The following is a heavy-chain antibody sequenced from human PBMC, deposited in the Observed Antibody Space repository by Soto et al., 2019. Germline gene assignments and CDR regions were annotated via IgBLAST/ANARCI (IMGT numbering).Heavy chain of an antibody. J-gene: IGHJ4*02. Sequence: EVQLVESGGGLIQPGGSLRLSCAASGFTVSSNYMSWVRQAPGKGLEWVSVIYSGGSTYYADSVKGRFTISRDNSKNPLYLQMNSMRAEDTAVYYCASSYGDRYNFAYWGQGTLVTVSS. CDR3: ASSYGDRYNFAY. V-gene: IGHV3-53*01. D-gene: IGHD4-17*01. CDR1: GFTVSSNY. CDR2: IYSGGST.